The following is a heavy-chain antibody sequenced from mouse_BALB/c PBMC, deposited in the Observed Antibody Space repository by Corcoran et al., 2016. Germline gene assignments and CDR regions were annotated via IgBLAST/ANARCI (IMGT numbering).Heavy chain of an antibody. CDR1: GYTFTNYG. CDR3: ARAPLHYYAMDY. Sequence: QIQLVQSGPELQKPGETVKISCKASGYTFTNYGMNWVKQAPGKGLKWMGWINTYTGEPTYADDFKGRFAFSLETSASTAYLQINNLKNEDTATYFCARAPLHYYAMDYWGQGTSVTVSS. CDR2: INTYTGEP. D-gene: IGHD6-1*01. V-gene: IGHV9-3-1*01. J-gene: IGHJ4*01.